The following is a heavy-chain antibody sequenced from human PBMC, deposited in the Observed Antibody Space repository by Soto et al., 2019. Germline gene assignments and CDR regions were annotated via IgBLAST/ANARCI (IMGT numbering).Heavy chain of an antibody. Sequence: GGSLRLSCAASGFTFSSYSMNWVRQAPGKGLEWVSYISSSSSTIYYADSVKGRFTISRDNAKNSLYLQMNSLRAEDTAVYYCASSDPRTVGAFDIWGQGTMVTVSS. D-gene: IGHD4-17*01. J-gene: IGHJ3*02. CDR1: GFTFSSYS. V-gene: IGHV3-48*01. CDR2: ISSSSSTI. CDR3: ASSDPRTVGAFDI.